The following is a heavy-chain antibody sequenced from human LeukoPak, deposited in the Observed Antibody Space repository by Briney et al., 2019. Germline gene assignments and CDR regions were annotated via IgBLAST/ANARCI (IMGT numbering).Heavy chain of an antibody. D-gene: IGHD1-26*01. V-gene: IGHV4-34*01. CDR2: INHSGST. CDR3: ARRDRGSYYFVY. Sequence: PSETLSLTCAVYGGSFSGYYWSWIRQPPGKGLEWIGEINHSGSTNYNPSLKSRVTISVDTSKNQFSLKLSSVTAADTAVYYCARRDRGSYYFVYWGQGTLVTVSS. J-gene: IGHJ4*02. CDR1: GGSFSGYY.